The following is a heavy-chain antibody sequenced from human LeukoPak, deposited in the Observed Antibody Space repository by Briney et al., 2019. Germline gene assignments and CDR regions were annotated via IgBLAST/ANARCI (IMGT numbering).Heavy chain of an antibody. V-gene: IGHV3-23*01. Sequence: TGGSLRLSCAASGFTFSSYAMNWVRQAPGKGLEWVSGISGSGGSTYHADSVKGRFTISRDNSKNTLYLQMNSLRAEDTAVYYCAAYSDYDGYYFDYWGQGTLVTVSS. D-gene: IGHD5-12*01. CDR3: AAYSDYDGYYFDY. CDR2: ISGSGGST. J-gene: IGHJ4*02. CDR1: GFTFSSYA.